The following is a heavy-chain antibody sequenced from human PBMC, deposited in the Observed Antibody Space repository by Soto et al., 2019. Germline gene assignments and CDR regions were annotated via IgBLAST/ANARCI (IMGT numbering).Heavy chain of an antibody. V-gene: IGHV4-31*03. CDR3: ARGTAISTYNWFDP. CDR1: GGSISSGGYY. J-gene: IGHJ5*02. Sequence: SETLSLTCTVSGGSISSGGYYWSWIRQHPGKGLEWIGYIYYSGSTYYNPSLKSRVTISVDTSKNQFSLKLSSVTAADTVVYYCARGTAISTYNWFDPWGQGTPVTVSS. CDR2: IYYSGST.